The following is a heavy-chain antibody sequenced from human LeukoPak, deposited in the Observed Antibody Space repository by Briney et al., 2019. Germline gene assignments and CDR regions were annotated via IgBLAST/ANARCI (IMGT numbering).Heavy chain of an antibody. V-gene: IGHV4-4*07. D-gene: IGHD6-19*01. CDR2: IYTSGST. CDR3: ARGAYNSGWYNDY. J-gene: IGHJ4*02. CDR1: GGSISCYY. Sequence: TSETLSLTCTVSGGSISCYYWSWIRQPAGRGLEWIGRIYTSGSTNYNPSLKSRVTMSVDTSKNQFSLKLSSVTAVDTAVYYCARGAYNSGWYNDYWGQGTLVTVSS.